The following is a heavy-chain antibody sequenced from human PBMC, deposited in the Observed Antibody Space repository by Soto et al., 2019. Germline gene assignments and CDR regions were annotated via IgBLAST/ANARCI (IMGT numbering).Heavy chain of an antibody. V-gene: IGHV4-30-4*01. CDR1: GGSISSGDYY. CDR3: ARAPLSTYYYDSSGYSVPNNFDY. CDR2: IYYTGST. Sequence: SETLSLTCTVSGGSISSGDYYWSWIRQPPGKGLEWIGYIYYTGSTYYNPSLRSRLTISVDTSKNQFSLKLSSVTAADTAVYYCARAPLSTYYYDSSGYSVPNNFDYWGLGTLVTVSS. D-gene: IGHD3-22*01. J-gene: IGHJ4*02.